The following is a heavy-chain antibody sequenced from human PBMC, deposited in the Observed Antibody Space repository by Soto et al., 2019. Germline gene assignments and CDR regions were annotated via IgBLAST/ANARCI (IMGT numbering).Heavy chain of an antibody. CDR3: AKDSERRSSNLGYCSGGSCLWGFDP. CDR1: GFTFSSYA. CDR2: ISGSGGST. V-gene: IGHV3-23*01. Sequence: PVGSLRLSCAASGFTFSSYAMSWVRQAPGKGLEWVSAISGSGGSTYYADSVKGRFTISRDNSKNTLYLQMNSLRAEDTAVYYCAKDSERRSSNLGYCSGGSCLWGFDPWGQGALVTVSS. D-gene: IGHD2-15*01. J-gene: IGHJ5*02.